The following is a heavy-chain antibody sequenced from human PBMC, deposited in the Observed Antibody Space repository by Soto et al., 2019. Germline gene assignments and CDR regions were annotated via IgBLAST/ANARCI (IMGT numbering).Heavy chain of an antibody. V-gene: IGHV1-69*02. CDR1: GDTFNCYS. CDR2: VNPILSMS. Sequence: QVQLVQSGAEVKRAGSSVKVSLTASGDTFNCYSINWVRQSPGLGIEWVGSVNPILSMSNYAQRFQGRVTRAADKSTCTAYMELRSLRYEDTDIYDCASNYGSGYRAFDSWGQGALVTVSS. D-gene: IGHD3-10*01. J-gene: IGHJ4*02. CDR3: ASNYGSGYRAFDS.